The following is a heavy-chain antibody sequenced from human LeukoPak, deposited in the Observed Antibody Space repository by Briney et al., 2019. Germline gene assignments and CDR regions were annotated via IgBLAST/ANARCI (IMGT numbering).Heavy chain of an antibody. Sequence: PGGSLRLSCAASGFTFSSYGMHWVRQAPGKGLEWVAVISYDGSNKYYADSVKGRFTISRDNSKNTLYLQMNSLRAEDTAVYYCAKRLGDARSIHIDYWGQGTLVTVSS. CDR2: ISYDGSNK. D-gene: IGHD3-16*01. V-gene: IGHV3-30*18. CDR3: AKRLGDARSIHIDY. J-gene: IGHJ4*02. CDR1: GFTFSSYG.